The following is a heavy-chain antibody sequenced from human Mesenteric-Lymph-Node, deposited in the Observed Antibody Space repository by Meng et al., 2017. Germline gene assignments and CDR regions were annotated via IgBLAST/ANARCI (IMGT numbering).Heavy chain of an antibody. D-gene: IGHD3-22*01. CDR2: INWNGAGT. V-gene: IGHV3-20*04. J-gene: IGHJ4*02. Sequence: GESLKISCAASGFTFDDYGMIWVRQAPGKGLEWVSGINWNGAGTAYADSVKGRFTISRDNVKNSLYLQMNSLRAEDTALYFCARYYYDSSLPLDYWGQGTLVTVSS. CDR3: ARYYYDSSLPLDY. CDR1: GFTFDDYG.